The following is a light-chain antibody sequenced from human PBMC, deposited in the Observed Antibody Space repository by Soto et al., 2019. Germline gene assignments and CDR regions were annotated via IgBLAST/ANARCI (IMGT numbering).Light chain of an antibody. CDR3: QQLNNCPST. CDR1: QDVTSW. CDR2: GAS. V-gene: IGKV1-12*01. Sequence: VAVTFLASQDVTSWLAWYQQKAGKAPKLLIYGASSLQSGVPPRLSGSGSGTEFALTISSLKRDDFATYYCQQLNNCPSTCAQGTRLEIK. J-gene: IGKJ5*01.